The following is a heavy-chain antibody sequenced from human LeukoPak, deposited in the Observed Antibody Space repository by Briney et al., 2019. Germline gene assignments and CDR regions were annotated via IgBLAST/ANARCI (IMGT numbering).Heavy chain of an antibody. J-gene: IGHJ6*02. Sequence: SETLSLTCTVSGGSISSSYWIWIRQPPGKGLEWIGYIYNTGSTNYNPSLKSRVTISIDTSKNQFSLKLSSVTAADTAVYYCARLTIRGNYYYAMDVWGQGTTVTVSS. CDR2: IYNTGST. V-gene: IGHV4-59*01. CDR3: ARLTIRGNYYYAMDV. CDR1: GGSISSSY. D-gene: IGHD3-10*01.